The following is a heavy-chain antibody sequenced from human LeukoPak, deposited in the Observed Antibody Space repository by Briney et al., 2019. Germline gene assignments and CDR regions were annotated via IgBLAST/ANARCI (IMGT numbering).Heavy chain of an antibody. Sequence: PGGSLRLSCAASGFTFDDYAMHWVRQAPGKGLEWVTNIKPDGREKYYVDSVKGRFIISRDNAKNSLYLQMNSLRAEDTAVYFCARDTMGATDYWGQGTLVTVSS. CDR3: ARDTMGATDY. V-gene: IGHV3-7*01. J-gene: IGHJ4*02. CDR2: IKPDGREK. CDR1: GFTFDDYA. D-gene: IGHD1-26*01.